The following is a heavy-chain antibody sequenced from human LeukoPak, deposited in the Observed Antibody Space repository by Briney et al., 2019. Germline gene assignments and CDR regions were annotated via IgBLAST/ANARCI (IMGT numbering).Heavy chain of an antibody. J-gene: IGHJ4*02. V-gene: IGHV3-33*01. D-gene: IGHD5-12*01. CDR3: ARASYSGYDLDY. CDR2: IWYDGSNK. CDR1: GFTFSSYG. Sequence: GGSLRLSCAASGFTFSSYGMHWVRQAPGKGLEWVAVIWYDGSNKYYADSVKGRFTISRDNSKNTLYLQMNSLSAEDTAVYYCARASYSGYDLDYWGQGALVTVSS.